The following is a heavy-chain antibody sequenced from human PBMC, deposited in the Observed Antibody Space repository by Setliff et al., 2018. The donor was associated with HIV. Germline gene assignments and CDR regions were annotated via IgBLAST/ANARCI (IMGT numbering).Heavy chain of an antibody. V-gene: IGHV3-53*01. CDR3: AREVGDSSGYYYRNYYFDS. D-gene: IGHD3-22*01. CDR1: GDSISNYY. Sequence: PSETLSLTCTVSGDSISNYYWSWVRQPPGKGLEWVSVIYRGGSTYYADSVRGRFTISRDNSKNTLYLQMNSLGAEDTAVYYCAREVGDSSGYYYRNYYFDSWGQGTLVTVSS. J-gene: IGHJ4*02. CDR2: IYRGGST.